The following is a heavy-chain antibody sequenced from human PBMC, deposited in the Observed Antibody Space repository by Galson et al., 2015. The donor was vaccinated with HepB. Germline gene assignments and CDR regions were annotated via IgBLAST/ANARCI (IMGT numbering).Heavy chain of an antibody. CDR2: ISTTSDNT. Sequence: SLRLSCAASGFTFSSYTMHWVRQAPGQGLEWISYISTTSDNTFSAEAVQGRFIITRDTAKNLLYLQMNSLRAEDTAVYYCTRIALSGIYWYFDYWGQGSLVTVSS. CDR3: TRIALSGIYWYFDY. J-gene: IGHJ4*02. D-gene: IGHD1-26*01. CDR1: GFTFSSYT. V-gene: IGHV3-48*01.